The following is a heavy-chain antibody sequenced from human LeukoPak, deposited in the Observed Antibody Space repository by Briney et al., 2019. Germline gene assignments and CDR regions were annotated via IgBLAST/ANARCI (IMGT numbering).Heavy chain of an antibody. CDR3: ASTYGDYRFDY. J-gene: IGHJ4*02. CDR2: IYYSGST. V-gene: IGHV4-59*01. Sequence: SETLSLTCTVSGGSISSYYWSWIRQPPGKGLEWIGYIYYSGSTSYNPSLKSRVTISVDTSKNQFSLTLSSVTAADTAVYYCASTYGDYRFDYWGQGTLVTVSS. CDR1: GGSISSYY. D-gene: IGHD4-17*01.